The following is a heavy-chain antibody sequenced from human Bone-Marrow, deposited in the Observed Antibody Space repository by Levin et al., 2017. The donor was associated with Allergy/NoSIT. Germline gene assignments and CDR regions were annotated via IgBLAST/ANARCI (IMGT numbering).Heavy chain of an antibody. J-gene: IGHJ6*02. CDR1: GYNFTGYY. Sequence: GASVKVSCKASGYNFTGYYIHWVRQAPGQGLEWMGWINPNSGGTIYVQEFQGRVTMTRDTSISTAYMELNRLGSDDAAIYFCARGHQASLRLVLSSHYYGLDVWGLGTTVTVSS. D-gene: IGHD4/OR15-4a*01. V-gene: IGHV1-2*02. CDR3: ARGHQASLRLVLSSHYYGLDV. CDR2: INPNSGGT.